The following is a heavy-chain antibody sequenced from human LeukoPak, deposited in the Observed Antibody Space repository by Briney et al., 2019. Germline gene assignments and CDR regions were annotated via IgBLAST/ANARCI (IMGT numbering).Heavy chain of an antibody. J-gene: IGHJ4*02. CDR3: ARFRGSAWSTFDF. CDR1: GFTYNDYA. D-gene: IGHD6-19*01. V-gene: IGHV3-20*04. Sequence: PGGSLRLSCSASGFTYNDYAMSWVRQAPGKGLECVSGMTWNGGSTYYADSVKGRFTISRDNAKNSLFLQMNSLEVEDTALYYCARFRGSAWSTFDFWGQGTLVTVSS. CDR2: MTWNGGST.